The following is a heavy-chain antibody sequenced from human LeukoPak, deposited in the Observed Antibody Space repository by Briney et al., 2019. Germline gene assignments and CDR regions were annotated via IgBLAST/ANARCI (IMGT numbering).Heavy chain of an antibody. J-gene: IGHJ4*02. V-gene: IGHV1-18*01. D-gene: IGHD2-8*01. CDR1: GFTFTSYG. CDR2: ISAYNGNT. CDR3: ARGNLTEVYGPSECFY. Sequence: GGSLRLSCAASGFTFTSYGISWVRQAPGQGLEWMGWISAYNGNTNYAQKLQGRVTMTTDTSTSTAYMELRSLRSDDTAVYYCARGNLTEVYGPSECFYWGQGTLVTVSS.